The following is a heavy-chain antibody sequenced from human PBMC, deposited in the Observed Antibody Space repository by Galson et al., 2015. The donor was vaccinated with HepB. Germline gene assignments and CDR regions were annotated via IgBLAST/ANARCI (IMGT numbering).Heavy chain of an antibody. V-gene: IGHV1-69*04. J-gene: IGHJ2*01. D-gene: IGHD1-26*01. CDR3: ARDSGIVGVTRRFWYFDL. CDR2: IIPILGIA. Sequence: SVKVSCKASGGTFSSYTISWVRQAPGQGLEWMGRIIPILGIANYAQKFQGRVTITADKSTSTAYMELSSLRSEDTAVYYCARDSGIVGVTRRFWYFDLWGRGTLVTVSS. CDR1: GGTFSSYT.